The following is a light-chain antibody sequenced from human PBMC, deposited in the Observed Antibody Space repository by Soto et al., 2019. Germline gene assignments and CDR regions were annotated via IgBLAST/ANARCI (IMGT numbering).Light chain of an antibody. Sequence: EIELTQSPGTLSLSPGERATLSCRTSQSISSSYLAWYQQKPGQAPRLLIYGASNRATGIPDRFSGSGSGTDFTLTISRLEPEDFAFYYCQHYGRSPLTLGPGTKVDI. CDR1: QSISSSY. CDR3: QHYGRSPLT. V-gene: IGKV3-20*01. J-gene: IGKJ3*01. CDR2: GAS.